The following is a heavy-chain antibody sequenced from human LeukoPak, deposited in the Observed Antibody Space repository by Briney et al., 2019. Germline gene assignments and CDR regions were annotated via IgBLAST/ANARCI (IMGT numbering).Heavy chain of an antibody. Sequence: SVKVSCKASGGTFRSYGFSWVRQAPGQGLEWMGGMIPMFGTANYAQKFQGRVTITADESTSTAYMELSSLRSEDTAVYYCATGGIIAAAHNWFDPWGQGTLVTVSS. J-gene: IGHJ5*02. CDR1: GGTFRSYG. V-gene: IGHV1-69*13. CDR3: ATGGIIAAAHNWFDP. D-gene: IGHD6-13*01. CDR2: MIPMFGTA.